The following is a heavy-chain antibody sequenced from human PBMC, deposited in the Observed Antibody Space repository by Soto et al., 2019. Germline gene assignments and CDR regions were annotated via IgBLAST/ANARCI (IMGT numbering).Heavy chain of an antibody. J-gene: IGHJ4*02. CDR1: GGSVSSDDFY. V-gene: IGHV4-31*03. CDR2: IYYSGNI. Sequence: QVQLQESGPGLVKPSQTLSLTCTVSGGSVSSDDFYWSWIRQYPGKVLEWIGYIYYSGNIYYNPSLNSRLTISVNTSKTQFSLNLSSVTAADTAVYYCASAKTGRITPRPVCVDFWGQGNLVTVSS. CDR3: ASAKTGRITPRPVCVDF. D-gene: IGHD6-6*01.